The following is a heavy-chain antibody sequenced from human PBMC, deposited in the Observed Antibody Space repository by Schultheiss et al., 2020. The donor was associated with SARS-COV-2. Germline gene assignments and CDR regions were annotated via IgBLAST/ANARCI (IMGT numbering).Heavy chain of an antibody. Sequence: SQTLSLTCTVSGGSVSSGSYYWSWIRQPPGKGLEWIGYIYYSGSTNYNPSLKSRVTISVDTSKNQFSLKLSSVTAADTAVYYCARDSVVPAAMLDPWGQGTLVTVS. CDR2: IYYSGST. V-gene: IGHV4-61*01. D-gene: IGHD2-2*01. CDR1: GGSVSSGSYY. J-gene: IGHJ5*02. CDR3: ARDSVVPAAMLDP.